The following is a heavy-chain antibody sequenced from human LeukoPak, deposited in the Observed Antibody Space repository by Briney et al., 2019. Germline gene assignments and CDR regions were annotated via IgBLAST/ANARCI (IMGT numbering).Heavy chain of an antibody. CDR2: ISYDGSNK. Sequence: GGSLRLPCAASGFTFSSYGMHWVRQAPGKGLEWVAVISYDGSNKYYADSVKGRFTISRDNAKNTLYLQMNSLRVDDTAIYYCARDWYHAIDYWGQGTLVTVSS. CDR1: GFTFSSYG. J-gene: IGHJ4*02. V-gene: IGHV3-30*03. D-gene: IGHD2-2*01. CDR3: ARDWYHAIDY.